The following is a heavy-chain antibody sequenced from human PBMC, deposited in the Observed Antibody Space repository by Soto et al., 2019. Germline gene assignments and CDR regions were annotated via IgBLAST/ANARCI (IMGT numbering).Heavy chain of an antibody. J-gene: IGHJ6*02. CDR1: GDSVSSNSAA. V-gene: IGHV6-1*01. D-gene: IGHD3-10*01. CDR3: ARDIMVRGVITKTVKGMDV. CDR2: TYYRSKWYN. Sequence: SQTLSLTCAISGDSVSSNSAAWNWIRQSPSRGLEWLGRTYYRSKWYNDYAVSVKSRITINPDTSKNQFSLQLNSVTPEDTAVYYCARDIMVRGVITKTVKGMDVWRQGTPLTVSS.